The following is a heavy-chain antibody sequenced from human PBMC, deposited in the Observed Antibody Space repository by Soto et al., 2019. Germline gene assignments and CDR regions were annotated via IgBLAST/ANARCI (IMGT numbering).Heavy chain of an antibody. CDR2: IRSNGRT. CDR3: ARLDCSGGSCYPYYFEH. D-gene: IGHD2-15*01. V-gene: IGHV3-73*01. Sequence: PGGSLRLSCAASGFTFSASAMHWVRQASGKGLEWVGRIRSNGRTAYAASMQGRFTISRDDSKKPAYLQLNSLKTDDTAVYYCARLDCSGGSCYPYYFEHWGQGALVTVSS. CDR1: GFTFSASA. J-gene: IGHJ4*02.